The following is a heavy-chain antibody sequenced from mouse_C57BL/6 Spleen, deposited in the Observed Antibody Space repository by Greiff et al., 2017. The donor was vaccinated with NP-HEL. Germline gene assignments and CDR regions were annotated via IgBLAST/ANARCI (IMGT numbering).Heavy chain of an antibody. J-gene: IGHJ4*01. CDR2: IHPSDSDT. CDR1: GYTFTSYW. CDR3: ARGALRQGIYYAMDD. D-gene: IGHD2-12*01. Sequence: QVPLHPPGAELVKPGASVKVSCKASGYTFTSYWMHWVKQRPGQGLEWIGRIHPSDSDTNYNQKFKGKATLTVDKSSSTAYMQLSSLTSEDSAVYYCARGALRQGIYYAMDDWGQGTSVTVSS. V-gene: IGHV1-74*01.